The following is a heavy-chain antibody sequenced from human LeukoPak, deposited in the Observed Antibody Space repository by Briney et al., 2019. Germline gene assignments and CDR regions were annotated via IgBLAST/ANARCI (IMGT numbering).Heavy chain of an antibody. V-gene: IGHV4-39*01. CDR1: GGSISSSSYY. J-gene: IGHJ4*02. Sequence: AETLSLTCTVSGGSISSSSYYWGWIRQPPGKGLEWIGSIYYSGSTYYNPSLKSRVSISVDTSKNQFSLKLSSVTAADTAVYYCARPYEGPGYYDSIGYYSSEYWGQGTLVTVSS. CDR3: ARPYEGPGYYDSIGYYSSEY. CDR2: IYYSGST. D-gene: IGHD3-22*01.